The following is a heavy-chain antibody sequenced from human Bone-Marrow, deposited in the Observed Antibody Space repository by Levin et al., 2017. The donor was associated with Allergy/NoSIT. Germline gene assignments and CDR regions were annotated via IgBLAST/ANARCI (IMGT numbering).Heavy chain of an antibody. CDR2: ISSSGSTI. Sequence: GESLKISCAASGFTFSDYYMSWIRQAPGKGLEWVSYISSSGSTIYYADSVKGRFTISRDNAKNSLYLQMNSLRAEDTAVYYCAHLPPTNWFDPWGQGTLVTVSS. CDR1: GFTFSDYY. CDR3: AHLPPTNWFDP. V-gene: IGHV3-11*01. J-gene: IGHJ5*02. D-gene: IGHD4-17*01.